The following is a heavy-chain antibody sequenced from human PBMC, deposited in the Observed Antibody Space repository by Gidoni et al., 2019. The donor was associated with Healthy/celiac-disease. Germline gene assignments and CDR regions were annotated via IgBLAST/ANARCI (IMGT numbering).Heavy chain of an antibody. CDR1: GGSISSYY. CDR2: IYYSGST. J-gene: IGHJ4*02. CDR3: ARVPYGDSYYFDY. D-gene: IGHD4-17*01. V-gene: IGHV4-59*01. Sequence: QVQLQESGPGLVKPSETLSLTCPVSGGSISSYYWSWIRQPPGKGLEWIGYIYYSGSTNYNPSLKSRVTISVDTSKNQFSLKLSSVTAADTAVYYCARVPYGDSYYFDYWGQGTLVTVSS.